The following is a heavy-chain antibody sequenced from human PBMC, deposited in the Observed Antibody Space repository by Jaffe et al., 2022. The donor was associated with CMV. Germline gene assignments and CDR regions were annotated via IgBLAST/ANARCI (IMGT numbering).Heavy chain of an antibody. CDR1: GGSISSSSYY. V-gene: IGHV4-39*01. CDR3: ARRGRIRWLQLCFDY. CDR2: IYYSGST. Sequence: QLQLQESGPGLVKPSETLSLTCTVSGGSISSSSYYWGWIRQPPGKGLEWIGSIYYSGSTYYNPSLKSRVTISVDTSKNQFSLKLSSVTAADTAVYYCARRGRIRWLQLCFDYWGQGTLVTVSS. D-gene: IGHD5-12*01. J-gene: IGHJ4*02.